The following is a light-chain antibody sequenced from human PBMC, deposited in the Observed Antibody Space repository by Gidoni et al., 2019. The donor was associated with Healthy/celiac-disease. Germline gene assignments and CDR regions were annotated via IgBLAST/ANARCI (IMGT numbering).Light chain of an antibody. J-gene: IGKJ4*01. CDR2: GAS. Sequence: EIVLTQSPATLSVSPGGRDTLSCRASQSVSSNLAWYQQKPGQAPRLLIYGASTRATGIPARFSGSGSGTEFTLTISSLQSEDFAVYYCQQYNNWPPLTFGGXTKVEIK. V-gene: IGKV3-15*01. CDR1: QSVSSN. CDR3: QQYNNWPPLT.